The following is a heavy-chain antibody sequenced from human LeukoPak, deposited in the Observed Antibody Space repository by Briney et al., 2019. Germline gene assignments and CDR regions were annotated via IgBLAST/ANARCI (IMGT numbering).Heavy chain of an antibody. Sequence: SETLSLTCTVSGGSISSYYWSWIRQPPGKGLEWIGYIYHSGSTNYNPSLKSRVTISVDTSKNQFSLKLSSVTAADTAVYYCARYYYGSGTELVYYFDYWGQGTLVTVSS. CDR2: IYHSGST. CDR1: GGSISSYY. J-gene: IGHJ4*02. V-gene: IGHV4-59*01. CDR3: ARYYYGSGTELVYYFDY. D-gene: IGHD3-10*01.